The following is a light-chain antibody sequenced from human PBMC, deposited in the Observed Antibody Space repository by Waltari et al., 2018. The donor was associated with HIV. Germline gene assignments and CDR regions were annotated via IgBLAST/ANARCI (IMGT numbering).Light chain of an antibody. J-gene: IGLJ2*01. CDR1: HRDLGAYDS. V-gene: IGLV2-8*01. Sequence: SSLTQPPPVPGSPGQSAALAFTAPHRDLGAYDSVSWYQQHPGKAPKLVISEVTKRPSGVSDRFSGSKSGNTAFLTVSGLQAEDEADYYCSSFANRDGFYVLFGGGTRLTVL. CDR3: SSFANRDGFYVL. CDR2: EVT.